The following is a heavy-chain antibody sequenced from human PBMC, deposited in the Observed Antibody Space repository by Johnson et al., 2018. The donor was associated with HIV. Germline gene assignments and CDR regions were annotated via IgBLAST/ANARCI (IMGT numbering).Heavy chain of an antibody. J-gene: IGHJ3*01. V-gene: IGHV3-64*07. Sequence: VQLVESGGGVVRPGGSLRLSCEASGFTFSSYAMHWVRQAPGEGLEYVYAISRDGGNTFYADSVKDRFTIFRDNSKDTLYLQIGSLRPEGMGIYYCAFPYFFDSGNYRWGQGTVVTVSS. CDR1: GFTFSSYA. CDR2: ISRDGGNT. D-gene: IGHD4-23*01. CDR3: AFPYFFDSGNYR.